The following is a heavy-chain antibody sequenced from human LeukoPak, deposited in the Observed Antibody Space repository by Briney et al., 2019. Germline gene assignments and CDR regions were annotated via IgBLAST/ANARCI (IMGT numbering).Heavy chain of an antibody. Sequence: ASVKVSCKASGYTFTCYYMHWVRQAPGQGLEWMGWINPNSGGTNYAQKFQGRVTMTRDTSVSTAYMELSRLRSDDTAVYYCARGQYYYDSSGYYYVDYWGQGTLVTVSS. D-gene: IGHD3-22*01. CDR2: INPNSGGT. CDR3: ARGQYYYDSSGYYYVDY. CDR1: GYTFTCYY. V-gene: IGHV1-2*02. J-gene: IGHJ4*02.